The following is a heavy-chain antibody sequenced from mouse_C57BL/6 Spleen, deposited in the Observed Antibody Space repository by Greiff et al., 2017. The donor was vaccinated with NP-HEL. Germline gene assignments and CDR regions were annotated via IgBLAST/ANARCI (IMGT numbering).Heavy chain of an antibody. Sequence: QVQLQQPGAELVKPGASVKLSCKASGYTFTSYWMQWVKQRPGQGLEWIGEIDPSDSYTNYNQKFKGKATLTVDTSSSTAYMQLSSLTSEDSAVYYCARRGGYGNRYFDVWGTGTTVTVSS. J-gene: IGHJ1*03. D-gene: IGHD2-1*01. CDR2: IDPSDSYT. CDR1: GYTFTSYW. V-gene: IGHV1-50*01. CDR3: ARRGGYGNRYFDV.